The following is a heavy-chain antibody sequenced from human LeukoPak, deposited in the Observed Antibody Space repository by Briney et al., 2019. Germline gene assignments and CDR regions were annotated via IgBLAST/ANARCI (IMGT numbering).Heavy chain of an antibody. Sequence: SETLSLTCTVSGGSISSDYWSWVRQPPGKGLEWMGYIYYSGSTNYNPSLTSRVTISVDTSNTQFSLKLSSVPAADTAVYYCARSPVDYYDSSGYYSWGHFDYWGPGTLVTVSS. J-gene: IGHJ4*02. V-gene: IGHV4-59*01. CDR1: GGSISSDY. D-gene: IGHD3-22*01. CDR3: ARSPVDYYDSSGYYSWGHFDY. CDR2: IYYSGST.